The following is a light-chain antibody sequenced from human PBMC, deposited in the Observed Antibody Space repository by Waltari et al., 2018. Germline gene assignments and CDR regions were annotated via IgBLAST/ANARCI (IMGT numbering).Light chain of an antibody. CDR2: DVS. V-gene: IGKV1-5*01. Sequence: DILMTQSPSTLSASVGDIVTITCRASQSISGWLAWYQQQPGKAPKILISDVSSLESGVPSRFSGSGSGTKFTLTISSLQTDDFATYYCQHYSSYLVTFGEGTKVEI. CDR3: QHYSSYLVT. J-gene: IGKJ4*01. CDR1: QSISGW.